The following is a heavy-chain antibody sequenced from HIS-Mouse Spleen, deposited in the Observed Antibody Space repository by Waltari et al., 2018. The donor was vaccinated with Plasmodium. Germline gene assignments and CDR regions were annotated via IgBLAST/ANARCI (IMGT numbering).Heavy chain of an antibody. J-gene: IGHJ3*02. Sequence: QAQLVHSGAEVQTHGASVKVSCKASGSTFTSYGISWVRQATGQGLEWMGWISPYNGNTNFAQKLQGRVTMTTDTSTSTAYMELWSLRSDDTAVYYCARGSAGDAFDIWGQGTMVTVSS. D-gene: IGHD6-19*01. CDR2: ISPYNGNT. CDR3: ARGSAGDAFDI. V-gene: IGHV1-18*01. CDR1: GSTFTSYG.